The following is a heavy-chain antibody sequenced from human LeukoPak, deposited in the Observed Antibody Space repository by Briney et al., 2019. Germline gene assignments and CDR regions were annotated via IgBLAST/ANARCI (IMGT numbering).Heavy chain of an antibody. CDR2: IYPGDSDT. CDR1: GYRLTNNW. V-gene: IGHV5-51*01. J-gene: IGHJ4*02. CDR3: VRFGLTSSLDY. Sequence: GGSLKISCKISGYRLTNNWIGWVRQVPGKGLEWMGLIYPGDSDTRYSPSFQGQVTFSVDASISTAYLQLSGLRASDTAIYYCVRFGLTSSLDYWGQGTLVTVSS. D-gene: IGHD6-13*01.